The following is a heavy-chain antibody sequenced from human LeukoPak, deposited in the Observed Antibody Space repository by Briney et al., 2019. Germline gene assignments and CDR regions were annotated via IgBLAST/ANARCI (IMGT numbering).Heavy chain of an antibody. D-gene: IGHD3-16*02. CDR1: GYTFTGYY. CDR3: ASGKPYVWGSYRYNRLDY. Sequence: CKASGYTFTGYYMHWVRQAPGQGLEWMGRINPNSGGTNYAQKFQGRVTITRDTSISTAYMELSRLRSDDTAVYYCASGKPYVWGSYRYNRLDYWGQGTLVTVSS. CDR2: INPNSGGT. J-gene: IGHJ4*02. V-gene: IGHV1-2*06.